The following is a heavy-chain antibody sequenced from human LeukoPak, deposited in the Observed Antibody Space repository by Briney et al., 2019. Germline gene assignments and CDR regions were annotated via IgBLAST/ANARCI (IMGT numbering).Heavy chain of an antibody. J-gene: IGHJ4*02. CDR2: IYYSGST. V-gene: IGHV4-59*08. CDR3: ARHTSSSGWYKGGFDY. D-gene: IGHD6-19*01. Sequence: SETLSLTCTVSGSSISSYCWSWIRQPPGKGLEWIGYIYYSGSTNYNPSLKSRVTISVDTSKNQFSLKLSSVTAADTAVYYCARHTSSSGWYKGGFDYWGQGTLVTVSS. CDR1: GSSISSYC.